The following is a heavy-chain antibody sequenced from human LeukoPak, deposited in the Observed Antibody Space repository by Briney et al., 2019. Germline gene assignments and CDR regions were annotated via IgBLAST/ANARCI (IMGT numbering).Heavy chain of an antibody. CDR1: GGSISSSSYY. D-gene: IGHD3-3*01. V-gene: IGHV4-39*01. Sequence: SETLSLTCTVSGGSISSSSYYWGWIRQPPGKGLDWIGNIYYSGSTYYNPSLKSRVTISVGTSKSQFSLKLSSVTAADTAVYYCARRFLTIDNWFDPWGQGTLVTVSS. CDR3: ARRFLTIDNWFDP. J-gene: IGHJ5*02. CDR2: IYYSGST.